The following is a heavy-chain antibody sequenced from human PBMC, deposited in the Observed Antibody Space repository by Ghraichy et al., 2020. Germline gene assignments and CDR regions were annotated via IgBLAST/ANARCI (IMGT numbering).Heavy chain of an antibody. CDR2: IYYSGTT. CDR3: TRDFGSGRVDY. Sequence: QTLSLTCTVSGDSIISNYHWGWIRQPPGKELEWIGSIYYSGTTYYNPSLKSRVTISVDTSKNQFSLKLTSVTAADTALYYCTRDFGSGRVDYWGQGTQVTVSS. CDR1: GDSIISNYH. D-gene: IGHD3-10*01. V-gene: IGHV4-38-2*02. J-gene: IGHJ4*02.